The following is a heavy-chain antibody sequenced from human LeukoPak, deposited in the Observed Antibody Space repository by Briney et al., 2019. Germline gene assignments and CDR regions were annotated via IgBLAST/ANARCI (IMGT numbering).Heavy chain of an antibody. CDR1: GYTFTGYY. D-gene: IGHD2-15*01. J-gene: IGHJ4*02. CDR3: ARAYCSGGSCYDTFDY. V-gene: IGHV1-2*02. Sequence: ASVKVSCKASGYTFTGYYMHWVRQAPGQGLEWMGWISPNSGGTNYAQKFQGRVTMTRDTSISTAYMELSRLRSDDTAVYYCARAYCSGGSCYDTFDYWGQGTLVTVSS. CDR2: ISPNSGGT.